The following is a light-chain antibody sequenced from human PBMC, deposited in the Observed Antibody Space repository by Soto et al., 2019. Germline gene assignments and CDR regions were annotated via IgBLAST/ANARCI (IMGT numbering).Light chain of an antibody. J-gene: IGLJ3*02. CDR1: SSDVGRYNY. Sequence: QSALTQPASVSGSPGQSITISCTGTSSDVGRYNYVSWYQQHPGKAPKLMIYDVSNRPAGGSNRFSGSKSGNTASLTISGLQAEDEADYYCNSHTSSCTLWVFGGGTKVTVL. CDR3: NSHTSSCTLWV. CDR2: DVS. V-gene: IGLV2-14*03.